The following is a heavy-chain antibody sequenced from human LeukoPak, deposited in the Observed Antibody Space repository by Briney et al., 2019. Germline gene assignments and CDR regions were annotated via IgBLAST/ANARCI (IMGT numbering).Heavy chain of an antibody. D-gene: IGHD2-21*02. CDR2: IYTSGST. CDR3: ARDLGYPNIVVVTAISSRDAFDI. V-gene: IGHV4-4*07. J-gene: IGHJ3*02. CDR1: GGSISSYY. Sequence: SETLSLTCTVSGGSISSYYWSWIRQPAGKGLEWIGRIYTSGSTNYNPPLKSRVTTSVDTSKNQFSLKLSSVTAADTAVYYCARDLGYPNIVVVTAISSRDAFDIWGQGTMVTVSS.